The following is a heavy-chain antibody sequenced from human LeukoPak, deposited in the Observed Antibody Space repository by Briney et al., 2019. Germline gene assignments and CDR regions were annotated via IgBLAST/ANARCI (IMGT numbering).Heavy chain of an antibody. J-gene: IGHJ5*02. CDR3: ARGSSTLRYFDWLLRGGWFDP. V-gene: IGHV4-59*12. D-gene: IGHD3-9*01. CDR1: GGSTNTYY. Sequence: SETLSLTCTISGGSTNTYYWSWIRQPPGKGLEWIGYIYYIGSTNYSPSLKSRVTISVDTSKNQFSLKLSSVTAADTAVYYCARGSSTLRYFDWLLRGGWFDPWGQGTLVTVSS. CDR2: IYYIGST.